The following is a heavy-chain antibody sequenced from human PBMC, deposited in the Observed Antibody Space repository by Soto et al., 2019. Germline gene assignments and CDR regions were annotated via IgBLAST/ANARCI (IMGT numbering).Heavy chain of an antibody. V-gene: IGHV5-10-1*01. D-gene: IGHD3-16*01. CDR1: GYSFTSFW. CDR3: ARKDDYGGKDPLY. J-gene: IGHJ4*02. CDR2: ISNSDSYT. Sequence: PWGSLKIFCKGSGYSFTSFWISWVRQMPGKGLEWMGRISNSDSYTNYSPSAQGHVTISADKANSTAYLQWSSLKASDTAMYYCARKDDYGGKDPLYWGQGTLVTVSS.